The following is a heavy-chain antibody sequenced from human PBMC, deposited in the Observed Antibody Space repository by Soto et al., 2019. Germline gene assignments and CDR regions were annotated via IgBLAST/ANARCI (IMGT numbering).Heavy chain of an antibody. CDR2: MNPNSGNT. CDR1: GYTSTSYD. V-gene: IGHV1-8*01. CDR3: AKSQSSYSSGWYIGAGGDYGMDV. D-gene: IGHD6-19*01. Sequence: ASVKVSCKASGYTSTSYDINWVRQATGQGLEWVGWMNPNSGNTGYAQKFQGRVTMTRNTSISTAYMELSSLRSEGTAVYYCAKSQSSYSSGWYIGAGGDYGMDVWGQGTTVTVSS. J-gene: IGHJ6*02.